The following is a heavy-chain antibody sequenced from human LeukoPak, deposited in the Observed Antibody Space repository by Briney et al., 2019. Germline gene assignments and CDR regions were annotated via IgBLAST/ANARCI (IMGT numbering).Heavy chain of an antibody. CDR3: ARGGVYCSSTSCYRYYYYYMDV. D-gene: IGHD2-2*01. Sequence: SETLSLTCAVYGGSFSGYYWSWIRQPPGKGLEWIGEINHSGSTNYNPSLKSRVTISVDTSKNQFSLKLSSVTAADTAVYYCARGGVYCSSTSCYRYYYYYMDVWGKGTTVTVSS. CDR1: GGSFSGYY. V-gene: IGHV4-34*01. CDR2: INHSGST. J-gene: IGHJ6*03.